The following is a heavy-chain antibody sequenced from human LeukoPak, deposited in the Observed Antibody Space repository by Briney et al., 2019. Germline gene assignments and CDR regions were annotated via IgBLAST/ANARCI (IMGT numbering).Heavy chain of an antibody. V-gene: IGHV3-15*01. CDR1: GFTFSTYW. CDR2: IKSKTDGGTT. Sequence: GGSLRLSCEASGFTFSTYWMGWVRQAPGKGLEWVGRIKSKTDGGTTDYAAPVKGRFTISRDDSKNTLYLQMNSLKTEDTAVYYCTTDRRAVTTLAGFDHWGQGTLVTVSS. J-gene: IGHJ4*02. CDR3: TTDRRAVTTLAGFDH. D-gene: IGHD4-17*01.